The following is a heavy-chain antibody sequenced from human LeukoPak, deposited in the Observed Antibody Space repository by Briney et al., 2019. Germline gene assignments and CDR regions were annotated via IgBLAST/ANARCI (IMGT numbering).Heavy chain of an antibody. CDR2: IRYDGSNK. J-gene: IGHJ4*02. V-gene: IGHV3-30*02. CDR1: GFTFSSYG. CDR3: AKDQREDYYDSSGFLDY. Sequence: PGGSLRLSCAASGFTFSSYGMHWVRQAPGKGLEWVAFIRYDGSNKYYADSVKGRFTISRDNSKNTLYLQMNSLRAEDTAVYYCAKDQREDYYDSSGFLDYWGQGTLVTVSP. D-gene: IGHD3-22*01.